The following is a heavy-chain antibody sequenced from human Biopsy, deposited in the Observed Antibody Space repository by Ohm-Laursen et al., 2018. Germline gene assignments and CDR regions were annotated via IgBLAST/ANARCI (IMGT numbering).Heavy chain of an antibody. D-gene: IGHD6-13*01. CDR1: GGSISNYY. CDR3: ARGPRIAAVAYFDP. CDR2: IYSSGST. Sequence: SETLSLTCAVSGGSISNYYWSWIRQPAGQGLEWIGRIYSSGSTNYNPSLKSRVTMSVDTSKNQFSLILSSMTAADTAVYYCARGPRIAAVAYFDPWGQGTLVTVSS. J-gene: IGHJ5*02. V-gene: IGHV4-4*07.